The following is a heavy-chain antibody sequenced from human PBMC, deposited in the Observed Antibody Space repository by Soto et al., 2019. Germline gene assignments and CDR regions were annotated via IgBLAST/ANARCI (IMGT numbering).Heavy chain of an antibody. CDR3: SRDPSGCSCYSCS. Sequence: QVQLVQSGAEVKKPGSSVKVSCKASGGTFSSYTISWVRQAPGQGLEWMGRIIPILGIANYAQKFQGRVTITADKTPSHAYMGPGSLRSGGTGVYYCSRDPSGCSCYSCSWGQGTLVTVSS. CDR2: IIPILGIA. D-gene: IGHD2-15*01. CDR1: GGTFSSYT. V-gene: IGHV1-69*08. J-gene: IGHJ5*02.